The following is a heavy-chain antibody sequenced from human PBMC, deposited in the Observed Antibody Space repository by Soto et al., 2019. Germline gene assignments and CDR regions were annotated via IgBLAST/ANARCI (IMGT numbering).Heavy chain of an antibody. Sequence: QPGGSLRLSCAASGFTFSSYAMHWVRQAPGTGLEWVAVISYDGRDKYYPDSVKGRFTISRDNSKNTLYLQMNSLRAEDTAVYYCARGRSSSWAPFDYWGQGTLVTVSS. CDR1: GFTFSSYA. D-gene: IGHD6-13*01. J-gene: IGHJ4*02. CDR2: ISYDGRDK. CDR3: ARGRSSSWAPFDY. V-gene: IGHV3-30*04.